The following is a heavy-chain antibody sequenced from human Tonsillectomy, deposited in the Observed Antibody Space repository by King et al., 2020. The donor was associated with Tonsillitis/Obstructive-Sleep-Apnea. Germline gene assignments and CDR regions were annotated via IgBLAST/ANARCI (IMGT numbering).Heavy chain of an antibody. Sequence: QEQLVQSGAEVKKPGASVKVSCTASGYTFTSYYIHWVRQAPGQGLEWMGIINPSVTSTSIAQKFQGRVTLTRDTSTSTVYMELSGLRSEDTAVYYCARDGVGGVPAAIPYYYYYMDVWGKGTTVTVSS. CDR3: ARDGVGGVPAAIPYYYYYMDV. CDR1: GYTFTSYY. CDR2: INPSVTST. D-gene: IGHD2-2*02. V-gene: IGHV1-46*01. J-gene: IGHJ6*03.